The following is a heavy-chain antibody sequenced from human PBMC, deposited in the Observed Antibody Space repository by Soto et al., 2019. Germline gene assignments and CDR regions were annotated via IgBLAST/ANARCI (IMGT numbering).Heavy chain of an antibody. Sequence: PSETLSLTCTVSGGSISSYYRSWIRQPPGKGLEWIGYIYYSGSTNYNPSLKSRVTISVDTSKNQFSLKLSSVTAADTAVYYCARRSGQYAFDIWGQGTMVTVSS. V-gene: IGHV4-59*08. CDR1: GGSISSYY. J-gene: IGHJ3*02. D-gene: IGHD3-10*01. CDR2: IYYSGST. CDR3: ARRSGQYAFDI.